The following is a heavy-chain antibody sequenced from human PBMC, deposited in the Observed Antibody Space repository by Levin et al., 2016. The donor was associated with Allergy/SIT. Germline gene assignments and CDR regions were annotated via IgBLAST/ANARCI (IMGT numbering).Heavy chain of an antibody. CDR1: GYTFTSYA. Sequence: ASVKVSCKASGYTFTSYAMHWVRQAPGQRLEWMGWINAGNGNTKYSQKFQGRVTMTRDTSTSTVYMELSSLRSEDTAVYYCARKKSSGWAYDAFDIWGQGTMVTVSS. CDR3: ARKKSSGWAYDAFDI. CDR2: INAGNGNT. V-gene: IGHV1-3*01. D-gene: IGHD6-19*01. J-gene: IGHJ3*02.